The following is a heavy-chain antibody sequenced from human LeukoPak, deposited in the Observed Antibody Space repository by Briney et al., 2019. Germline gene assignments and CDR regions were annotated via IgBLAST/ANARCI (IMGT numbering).Heavy chain of an antibody. J-gene: IGHJ6*02. CDR2: INSDGSST. CDR1: GFTFSSYW. D-gene: IGHD1-7*01. Sequence: GGSLRLSCAASGFTFSSYWMHWVRQAPGKGLVWVSRINSDGSSTNYADSVKGRFTISRDNAKNTLYLQMNSLRAEDTAVYYCARDGDNWNYLPYYYGMDVWGQGTTVTVSS. V-gene: IGHV3-74*01. CDR3: ARDGDNWNYLPYYYGMDV.